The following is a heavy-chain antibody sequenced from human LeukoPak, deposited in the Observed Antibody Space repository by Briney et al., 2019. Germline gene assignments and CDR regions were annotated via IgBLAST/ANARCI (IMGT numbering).Heavy chain of an antibody. CDR3: ALQPARRLSWFDP. CDR1: GDSIRSDYW. V-gene: IGHV4-4*02. D-gene: IGHD2-2*01. CDR2: IHHSGNT. J-gene: IGHJ5*02. Sequence: SETLSLTCGVSGDSIRSDYWWNWVRQPPGNGLEWIGEIHHSGNTNYNTSLKSRVTISVDKSNNQVSLKMNSVSAADTAMYYCALQPARRLSWFDPWGQGTLVTVSS.